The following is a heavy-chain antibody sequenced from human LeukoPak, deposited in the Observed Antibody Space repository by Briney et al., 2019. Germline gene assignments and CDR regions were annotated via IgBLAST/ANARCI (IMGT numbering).Heavy chain of an antibody. CDR3: ARVSDYYDSSGYSKDYYYYMDV. D-gene: IGHD3-22*01. V-gene: IGHV3-7*01. CDR2: IKQDGSEK. Sequence: GGSLRLSCAASGFTFSSHGMNWVRQAPGKGLEWVANIKQDGSEKYYVDSVKGRFTISRDNAKNSLYLQMNSLRAEDTAVYYCARVSDYYDSSGYSKDYYYYMDVWGKGTTVTVSS. CDR1: GFTFSSHG. J-gene: IGHJ6*03.